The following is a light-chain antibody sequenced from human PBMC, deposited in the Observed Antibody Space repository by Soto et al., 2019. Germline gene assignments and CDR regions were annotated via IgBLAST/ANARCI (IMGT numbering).Light chain of an antibody. J-gene: IGLJ1*01. CDR2: EVS. Sequence: SVLTRPPSASASPGQSVTISCAGTSSDVGGYNYVSWYQQYPGKVPKLMIYEVSERPSGVPDRFSGSKSGNTAFLTVSGLQAEDEADYYCLSYADTAYVFGTGTKSPS. CDR3: LSYADTAYV. CDR1: SSDVGGYNY. V-gene: IGLV2-8*01.